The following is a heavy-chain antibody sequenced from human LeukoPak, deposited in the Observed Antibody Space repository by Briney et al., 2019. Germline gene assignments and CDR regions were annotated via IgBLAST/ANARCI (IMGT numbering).Heavy chain of an antibody. J-gene: IGHJ4*02. V-gene: IGHV1-2*02. D-gene: IGHD3-10*01. CDR1: GYTFTDYY. CDR2: INPHSGGT. CDR3: ALMVRGVTMGISFDY. Sequence: ASVKVSCKASGYTFTDYYIHWVRQAPGQGLEWMGWINPHSGGTNYAQNFQGRVTMTRDTSISTAYMELSRLRSDDTAVYYCALMVRGVTMGISFDYWGQGTLVTVSS.